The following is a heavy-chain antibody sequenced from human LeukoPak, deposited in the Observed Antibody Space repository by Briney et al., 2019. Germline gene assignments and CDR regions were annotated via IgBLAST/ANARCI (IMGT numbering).Heavy chain of an antibody. CDR3: ARDLGLSGSYFDY. D-gene: IGHD3-10*01. Sequence: GGSLRLSCAASGFTFSSYEMNWVRQAPGKGLEWVSYISSSGSPKYYADSVKGRFTISRDNAKNPLYLQINSLRAEDTAVYYCARDLGLSGSYFDYWGQGTLVTVSS. CDR1: GFTFSSYE. J-gene: IGHJ4*02. V-gene: IGHV3-48*03. CDR2: ISSSGSPK.